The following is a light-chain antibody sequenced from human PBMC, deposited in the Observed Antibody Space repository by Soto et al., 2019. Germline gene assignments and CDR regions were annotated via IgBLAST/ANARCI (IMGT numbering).Light chain of an antibody. CDR3: QQYDSYSWT. Sequence: AIQMTQSPSSLSASVGDRVTITFRASQGIRNDLGWYQQKPGKAPKLLIYDASSLESGVPSRFSGSGSGTEFTLTISSLQTDDFASYYCQQYDSYSWTFGQGTKVDIK. CDR1: QGIRND. J-gene: IGKJ1*01. V-gene: IGKV1-13*02. CDR2: DAS.